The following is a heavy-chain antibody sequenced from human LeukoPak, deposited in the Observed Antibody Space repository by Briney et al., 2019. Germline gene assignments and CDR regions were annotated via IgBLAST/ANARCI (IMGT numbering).Heavy chain of an antibody. CDR2: IDSHGRSA. D-gene: IGHD3-22*01. Sequence: GGSLRLSCAASGFTFSRHWMHWVRQGPGKGPVWVARIDSHGRSASYGVSVKGRFTISRDNAKNTLYLQMNDLRAEDTAVYYCARDRVTLIEYFQYWGQGTLVTVSS. CDR1: GFTFSRHW. J-gene: IGHJ1*01. CDR3: ARDRVTLIEYFQY. V-gene: IGHV3-74*01.